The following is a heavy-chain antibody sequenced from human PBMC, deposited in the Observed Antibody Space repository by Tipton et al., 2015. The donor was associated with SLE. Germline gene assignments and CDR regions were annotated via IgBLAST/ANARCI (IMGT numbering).Heavy chain of an antibody. CDR1: GGSISSHY. Sequence: LRLSCTVSGGSISSHYWSWIRQPPGKGLEWIGYIYNSGSGNYNPSLKSRVTISVDTSKNQFSLKLSSVSAADTALYYCARSDYYDSSGYYSYAFDLWGQGTMVTVSS. CDR2: IYNSGSG. J-gene: IGHJ3*01. D-gene: IGHD3-22*01. V-gene: IGHV4-59*11. CDR3: ARSDYYDSSGYYSYAFDL.